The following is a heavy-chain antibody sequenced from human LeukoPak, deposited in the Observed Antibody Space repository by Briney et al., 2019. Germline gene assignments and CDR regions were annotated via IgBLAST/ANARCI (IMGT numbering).Heavy chain of an antibody. Sequence: SVKVSCKASGGTFSSYAISWVRQAPGQGLEWMGGIIPIFGTANYAQKFQGRVTITTDESTSTAYMELSSLRSEDTAVYYCASGAGSGSYNHWFDTWGQGTLVTVSS. CDR2: IIPIFGTA. V-gene: IGHV1-69*05. J-gene: IGHJ5*02. D-gene: IGHD3-10*01. CDR3: ASGAGSGSYNHWFDT. CDR1: GGTFSSYA.